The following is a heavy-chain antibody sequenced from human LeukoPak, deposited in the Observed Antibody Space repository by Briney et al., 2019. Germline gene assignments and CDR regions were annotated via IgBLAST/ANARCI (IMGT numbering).Heavy chain of an antibody. D-gene: IGHD4-23*01. Sequence: AGGSLRLPCAASEFSVGSNYMTWVRQAPGKGLEWVSLIYSGGSTYYADSVKGRFTISRDNSKNTLYLQMNSLRAEDTAVYYCAKQISYGGNSAIDYWGQGTLVTVSS. J-gene: IGHJ4*02. CDR2: IYSGGST. CDR1: EFSVGSNY. CDR3: AKQISYGGNSAIDY. V-gene: IGHV3-66*04.